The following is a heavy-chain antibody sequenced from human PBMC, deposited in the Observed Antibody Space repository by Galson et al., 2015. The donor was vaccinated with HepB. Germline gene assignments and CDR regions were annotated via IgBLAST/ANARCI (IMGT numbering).Heavy chain of an antibody. D-gene: IGHD6-13*01. CDR2: INAGNGNT. Sequence: SVKVSCKASGYTFTSYAMHWVRQAPGQRLEWMGWINAGNGNTKYSQKFQGRVTITRDTSASTAYMELSSLRSEDTAVYYCARVLWSSWYGWFDPWGQGTLVTVSS. CDR3: ARVLWSSWYGWFDP. CDR1: GYTFTSYA. J-gene: IGHJ5*02. V-gene: IGHV1-3*01.